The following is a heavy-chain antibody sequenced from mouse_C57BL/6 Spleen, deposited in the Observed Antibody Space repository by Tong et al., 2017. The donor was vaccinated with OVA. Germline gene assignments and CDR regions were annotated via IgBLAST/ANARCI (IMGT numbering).Heavy chain of an antibody. Sequence: EVQLQESGPELVKPGASVKMSCKASGYTFTDYNMHWVKQSHGKSLEWIGYINPNNGGTSYNQKFKSKATLTVDKSSSTAYMQLSSLTSEDSAVYYCARSDYYGSSYYAMDYWGQGTSVTVSS. V-gene: IGHV1-22*01. D-gene: IGHD1-1*01. J-gene: IGHJ4*01. CDR2: INPNNGGT. CDR3: ARSDYYGSSYYAMDY. CDR1: GYTFTDYN.